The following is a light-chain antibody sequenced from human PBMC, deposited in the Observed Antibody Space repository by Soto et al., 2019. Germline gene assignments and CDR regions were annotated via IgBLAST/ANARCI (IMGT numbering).Light chain of an antibody. CDR1: SSNIGSNT. CDR2: SIN. Sequence: QSVLTQPPSASGTPGQRVTISCSGSSSNIGSNTVNWYQQLPGTAPKLLIYSINHRPSGVPDRFSGSKSGTSASLAISGLQSEDEADYYCAAWYDSLNGYVFGTGTKVTVL. J-gene: IGLJ1*01. V-gene: IGLV1-44*01. CDR3: AAWYDSLNGYV.